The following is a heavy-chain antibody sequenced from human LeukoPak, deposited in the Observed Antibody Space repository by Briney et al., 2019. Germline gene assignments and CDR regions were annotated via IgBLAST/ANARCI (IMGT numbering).Heavy chain of an antibody. CDR3: ARGVTMIVVVIHDWYFDL. CDR2: IYYSRST. D-gene: IGHD3-22*01. CDR1: GGSISSSSYY. J-gene: IGHJ2*01. V-gene: IGHV4-39*01. Sequence: SETLSLTCTVSGGSISSSSYYWGWIRQPPGKGLEWIGSIYYSRSTYYNPSLKSRVTISVNTSKNQFSLKLSSLTAADTAVYYCARGVTMIVVVIHDWYFDLWGRGTLVTVSS.